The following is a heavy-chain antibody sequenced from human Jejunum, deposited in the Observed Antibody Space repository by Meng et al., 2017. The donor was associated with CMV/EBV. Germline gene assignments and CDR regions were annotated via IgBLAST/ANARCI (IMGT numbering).Heavy chain of an antibody. CDR3: ARDPYYVSYYYYGMDV. CDR2: INPNSGDT. CDR1: TFTTYY. Sequence: TFTTYYIHWVRQAPGQGLEWMGWINPNSGDTNYAQKFQGRVTMTRDTSISTAYMEMSGLISGDTAIYYCARDPYYVSYYYYGMDVWGQGTTVTVSS. V-gene: IGHV1-2*02. J-gene: IGHJ6*02. D-gene: IGHD3-10*02.